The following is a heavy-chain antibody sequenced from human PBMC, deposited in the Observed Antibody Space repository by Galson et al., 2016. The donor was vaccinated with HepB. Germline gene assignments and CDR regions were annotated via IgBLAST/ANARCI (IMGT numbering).Heavy chain of an antibody. J-gene: IGHJ4*02. CDR2: IYYSGST. V-gene: IGHV4-59*01. CDR3: VRYRRGSAEYFFDY. CDR1: GDSISGYY. D-gene: IGHD2-15*01. Sequence: SETLSLTCTVSGDSISGYYWSWIRQPPGKELEWIGYIYYSGSTNFNPSLGSRVTMPVDTSKNQFSLRLTSVTSADTAVYYCVRYRRGSAEYFFDYWGQGTLVTVSS.